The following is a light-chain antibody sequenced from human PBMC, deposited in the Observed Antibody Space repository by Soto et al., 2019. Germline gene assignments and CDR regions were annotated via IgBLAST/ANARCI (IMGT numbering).Light chain of an antibody. CDR2: DVS. Sequence: QSALPQPASVSGAPGQSITISCTGTSSDVGGYNYVSWYQQHPGKAPKLMIYDVSNRPSGVANRFSGSKSGNTASLTISGLHAEDEADYYCSAYTSSSTLRVFGTGTTLTVL. V-gene: IGLV2-14*01. CDR1: SSDVGGYNY. CDR3: SAYTSSSTLRV. J-gene: IGLJ1*01.